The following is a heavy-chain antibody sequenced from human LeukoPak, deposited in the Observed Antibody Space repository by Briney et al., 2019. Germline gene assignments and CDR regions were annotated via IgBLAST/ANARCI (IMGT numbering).Heavy chain of an antibody. V-gene: IGHV3-7*01. Sequence: GGSLRLSCEVSGFTFGSYWMGWFRQAPGKGLESVANINNDGKETYYVDSVKGRFSIYRDNAKNSMFLQMNRLRAEDTAIYYCARLVVRSSDYWGQGTLVTVSS. CDR1: GFTFGSYW. CDR3: ARLVVRSSDY. CDR2: INNDGKET. J-gene: IGHJ4*02. D-gene: IGHD2-21*01.